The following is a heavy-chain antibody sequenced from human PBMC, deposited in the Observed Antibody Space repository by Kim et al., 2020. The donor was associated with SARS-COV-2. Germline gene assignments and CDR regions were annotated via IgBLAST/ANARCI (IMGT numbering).Heavy chain of an antibody. CDR3: TAPKDV. CDR2: IRTKAGSYAT. V-gene: IGHV3-73*01. CDR1: GFTFSGSN. Sequence: GGSLRLSCAASGFTFSGSNIHWVRQASGKGLEWVARIRTKAGSYATAYAASVKGRFIISREVSTNTAYLQMNSLKTEDTARYYCTAPKDVWGQGTTVTVSS. J-gene: IGHJ6*02.